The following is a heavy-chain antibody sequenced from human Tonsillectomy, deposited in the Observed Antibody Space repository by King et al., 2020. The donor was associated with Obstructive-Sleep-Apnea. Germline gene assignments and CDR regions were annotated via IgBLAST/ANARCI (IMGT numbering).Heavy chain of an antibody. V-gene: IGHV3-9*01. CDR3: VRDTRHLVRGVRVDYFDF. J-gene: IGHJ4*02. CDR1: GFTFDNYA. Sequence: VQLVESGGDLVQPGRSLRLSCAASGFTFDNYAMHWVRQAPGKGLEWVSGISWNSGRIDYADSVKGRFTISRDNAKNSLSLQMNSLRPEDTAFYYCVRDTRHLVRGVRVDYFDFWGQGTLVTVSS. CDR2: ISWNSGRI. D-gene: IGHD3-10*01.